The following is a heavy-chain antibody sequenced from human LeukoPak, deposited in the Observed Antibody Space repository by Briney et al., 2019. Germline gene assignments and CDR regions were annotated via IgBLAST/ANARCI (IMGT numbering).Heavy chain of an antibody. D-gene: IGHD3-10*01. J-gene: IGHJ4*02. V-gene: IGHV4-4*07. CDR1: GVSISSYY. Sequence: PSETLSLTCTVSGVSISSYYWSWIRQPAGKGLEWIGRIYTSGSTNYNPSLKSRVTMSVDTSKNQFSLKLSSVTAADTAVYYCARGVTMVRGVIMGFDYWGQGTLVTVSS. CDR2: IYTSGST. CDR3: ARGVTMVRGVIMGFDY.